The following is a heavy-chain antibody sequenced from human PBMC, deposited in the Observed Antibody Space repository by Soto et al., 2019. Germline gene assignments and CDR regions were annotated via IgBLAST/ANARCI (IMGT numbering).Heavy chain of an antibody. Sequence: GGSLRLSCAASGFTLRSYAMSWVRQAPGKELEWVSAISGSGGSTYYADSVKGRFTISRDNSKNTLYLQMNSLRAEDTAVFYCAKDRYYGSGSYYNLLLDYWGQGTLVTVSS. J-gene: IGHJ4*02. CDR2: ISGSGGST. V-gene: IGHV3-23*01. CDR3: AKDRYYGSGSYYNLLLDY. D-gene: IGHD3-10*01. CDR1: GFTLRSYA.